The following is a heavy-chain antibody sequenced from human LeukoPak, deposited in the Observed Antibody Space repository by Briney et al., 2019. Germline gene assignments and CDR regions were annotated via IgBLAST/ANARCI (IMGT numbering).Heavy chain of an antibody. V-gene: IGHV4-59*08. CDR2: ISFTGNT. Sequence: PSETLSLTCTVSGGSISGYYWSWIRQSPGKRLEWIAYISFTGNTNYNPSLKSRVTISLDTSKTHFSLTLSSMTAADTAVYYCARSPPGWYYDNSGQYYFDTWGQGALVTVSS. CDR1: GGSISGYY. D-gene: IGHD3-22*01. CDR3: ARSPPGWYYDNSGQYYFDT. J-gene: IGHJ4*02.